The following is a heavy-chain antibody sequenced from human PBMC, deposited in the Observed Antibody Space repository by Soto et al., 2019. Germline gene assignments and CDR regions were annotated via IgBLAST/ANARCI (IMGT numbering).Heavy chain of an antibody. CDR2: IYYSGST. CDR1: GGSISSGGYY. Sequence: SETLSLTCTVSGGSISSGGYYWSWIRQHPGKGLEWIGYIYYSGSTYYNPSLKSRVTISVDTSKNQFSLKLSSVTAADTAVYYCARVREDIVVVPAAILVFDYWGQGTLVTVSS. V-gene: IGHV4-31*03. CDR3: ARVREDIVVVPAAILVFDY. J-gene: IGHJ4*02. D-gene: IGHD2-2*02.